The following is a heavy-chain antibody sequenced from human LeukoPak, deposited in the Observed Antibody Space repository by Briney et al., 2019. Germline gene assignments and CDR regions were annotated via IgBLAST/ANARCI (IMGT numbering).Heavy chain of an antibody. CDR3: ARVGWVYDSSGYPDY. CDR2: ISAYNGNT. J-gene: IGHJ4*02. D-gene: IGHD3-22*01. CDR1: GYTFTSYG. V-gene: IGHV1-18*01. Sequence: GASVKVSCKASGYTFTSYGISWVRQAPGQGLEWMGWISAYNGNTNYAQKLQGRVTMTTDTSTSTAYMELRSLRSDDTAVCYCARVGWVYDSSGYPDYWGQGTLVTVSS.